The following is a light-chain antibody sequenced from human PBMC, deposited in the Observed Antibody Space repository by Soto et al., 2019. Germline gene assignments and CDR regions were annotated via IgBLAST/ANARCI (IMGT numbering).Light chain of an antibody. CDR1: SSNIGAGYD. V-gene: IGLV1-40*01. Sequence: QPVLTQPPSVSGAPGQRVTISCTGDSSNIGAGYDVHWYQQVPGTAPKLLIYKNNNRPSGVPDRFSGSTSGTSASLAITGLQAEDEADYYCQSYDSSLSEYVFGSGTKLTVL. CDR3: QSYDSSLSEYV. J-gene: IGLJ1*01. CDR2: KNN.